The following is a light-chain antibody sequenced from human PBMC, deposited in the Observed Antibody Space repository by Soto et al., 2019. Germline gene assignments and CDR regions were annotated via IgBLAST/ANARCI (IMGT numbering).Light chain of an antibody. CDR3: QQSYRTPYP. CDR2: AAS. Sequence: DIQMTQSPSSLSSSLGDRVTITFLANQSISSYLNWYQQKPGKAPKLLIYAASTLQRGVSSRFSGSGSGTDFTLTIRSLQLDDFATYYCQQSYRTPYPFGQGTKVDI. V-gene: IGKV1-39*01. J-gene: IGKJ2*01. CDR1: QSISSY.